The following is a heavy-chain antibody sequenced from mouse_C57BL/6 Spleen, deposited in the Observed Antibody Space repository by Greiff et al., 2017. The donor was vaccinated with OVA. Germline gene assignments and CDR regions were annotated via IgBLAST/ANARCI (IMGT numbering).Heavy chain of an antibody. Sequence: VQLQQSGAELVKPGASVKISCKASGYAFSSYWMNWVKQRPGKGLEWIGQIYPGDGDTNYNGKFKGKATLTADKSSSTAYMQLSSLTSEDSAVYVCARWITTVVATGYFDYWGQGTTLTVSS. CDR1: GYAFSSYW. V-gene: IGHV1-80*01. J-gene: IGHJ2*01. CDR2: IYPGDGDT. D-gene: IGHD1-1*01. CDR3: ARWITTVVATGYFDY.